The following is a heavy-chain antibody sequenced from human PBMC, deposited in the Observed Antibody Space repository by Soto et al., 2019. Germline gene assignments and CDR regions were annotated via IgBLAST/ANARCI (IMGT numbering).Heavy chain of an antibody. Sequence: QVHLLESGPGVVKPSGTLSLTCTVSCGSMNRGGDYWHWFRQPPGKCLEWIGNIHYGEPDKYNPSLKTRLTVSADTSKNQFSLKLTSVTAADTAVYYCARGKRGPWYFDLWGRGTLVAVSS. J-gene: IGHJ2*01. V-gene: IGHV4-31*03. CDR2: IHYGEPD. CDR3: ARGKRGPWYFDL. CDR1: CGSMNRGGDY.